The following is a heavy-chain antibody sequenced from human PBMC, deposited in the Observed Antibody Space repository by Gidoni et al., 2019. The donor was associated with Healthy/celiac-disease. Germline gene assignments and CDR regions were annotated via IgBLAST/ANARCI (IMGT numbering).Heavy chain of an antibody. D-gene: IGHD2-21*02. CDR2: IIPIFGTA. Sequence: QVQLVQSGAEVTQPGSSVTLSCKASGGTFSSYAISWVRQAPGQGLEWMGGIIPIFGTANYAQKFQGRVTITADESTSTAYMELSSLRSEDTAVYYCASAPYCGGDCYTHAFDIWGQGTMVTVSS. J-gene: IGHJ3*02. V-gene: IGHV1-69*01. CDR3: ASAPYCGGDCYTHAFDI. CDR1: GGTFSSYA.